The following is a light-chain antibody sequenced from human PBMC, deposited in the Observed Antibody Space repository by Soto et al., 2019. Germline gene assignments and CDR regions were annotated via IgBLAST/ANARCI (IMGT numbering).Light chain of an antibody. CDR3: QSYDSSLSGWV. V-gene: IGLV1-40*01. CDR2: DNS. CDR1: SSNIGAGYD. Sequence: QPVLTQPPSVSGAPGQRVTISCTGSSSNIGAGYDVHWYQQLPGTAPKFLIYDNSNRPSGVPDRFSGSKSGTSASLAITGLQAEDEADYYCQSYDSSLSGWVFGGGTKVTVL. J-gene: IGLJ3*02.